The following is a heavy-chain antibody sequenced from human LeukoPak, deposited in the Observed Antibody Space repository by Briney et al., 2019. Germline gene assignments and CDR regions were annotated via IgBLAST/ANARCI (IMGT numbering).Heavy chain of an antibody. V-gene: IGHV3-30*03. D-gene: IGHD5-12*01. J-gene: IGHJ4*02. Sequence: GGSLRLSCAASGFTFSSYGMHWVRQAPGKGLEWVAVISYDGSNKYYADSVKGRFTISRDNSKNTLYLQMSSLRAEDTAVYYCATDSGYDHHGLFDYWGQGTLVTVSS. CDR3: ATDSGYDHHGLFDY. CDR1: GFTFSSYG. CDR2: ISYDGSNK.